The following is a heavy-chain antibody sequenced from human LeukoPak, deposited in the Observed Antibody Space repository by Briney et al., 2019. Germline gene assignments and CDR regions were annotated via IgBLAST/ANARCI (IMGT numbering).Heavy chain of an antibody. CDR1: GYTFTIYG. D-gene: IGHD5-18*01. CDR2: ISAYNGNT. Sequence: ASVTVSFKASGYTFTIYGISWVRQAPGQGLEWVGWISAYNGNTNYAQKLQGRVTITTDTSTSTAYMELRSLRSDDTAVYYCARPSDTAMRLDLYYFDYWGQGTLVTVSS. V-gene: IGHV1-18*01. J-gene: IGHJ4*02. CDR3: ARPSDTAMRLDLYYFDY.